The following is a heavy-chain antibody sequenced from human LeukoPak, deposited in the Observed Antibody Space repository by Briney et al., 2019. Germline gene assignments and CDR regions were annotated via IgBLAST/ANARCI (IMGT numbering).Heavy chain of an antibody. D-gene: IGHD2-21*02. CDR2: ISWKSESI. Sequence: AGGSLRLSCAASGFNFDDYAMHWVRQAPGKGLEWVSGISWKSESIGYADSVKGRFTISRDNAKNSLYLQMNSLRAEDTAVYYCARCRGRGGDCYYPFDIWGQGTMVTVSS. V-gene: IGHV3-9*01. CDR1: GFNFDDYA. J-gene: IGHJ3*02. CDR3: ARCRGRGGDCYYPFDI.